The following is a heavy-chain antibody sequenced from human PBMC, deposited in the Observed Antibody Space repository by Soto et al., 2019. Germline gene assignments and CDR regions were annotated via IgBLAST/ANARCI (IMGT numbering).Heavy chain of an antibody. V-gene: IGHV3-23*01. CDR2: ISGSGGST. J-gene: IGHJ4*02. CDR1: GFTFSSDA. CDR3: ARRGSGSYYDY. Sequence: EVQLLESGGGLVQPGGSLRLSCAASGFTFSSDAMRWVRQAPVKGLEWVSAISGSGGSTYHADSVKGRFTISRDNSKNTLYLQMNSLRAEDTAVYYCARRGSGSYYDYWGQGTLVTVSS. D-gene: IGHD1-26*01.